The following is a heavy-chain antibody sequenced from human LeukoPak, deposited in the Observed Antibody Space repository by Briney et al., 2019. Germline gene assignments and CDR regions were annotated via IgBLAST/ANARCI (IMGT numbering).Heavy chain of an antibody. CDR3: ASGNDFWSGYYTS. CDR2: INPNSGGT. J-gene: IGHJ4*02. Sequence: GASVKVSCKASGYTFTGYYMHWVRQAPGQGLEWMGRINPNSGGTNYAQKFQGRVTMTRDTSISTAYMELSRLRSDDTAVYYCASGNDFWSGYYTSWGQGTLVTVSS. CDR1: GYTFTGYY. V-gene: IGHV1-2*06. D-gene: IGHD3-3*01.